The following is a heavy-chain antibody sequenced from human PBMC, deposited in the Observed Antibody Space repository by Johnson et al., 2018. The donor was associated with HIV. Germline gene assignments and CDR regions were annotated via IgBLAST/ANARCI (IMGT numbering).Heavy chain of an antibody. CDR1: GFTFDNYP. V-gene: IGHV3-43*01. D-gene: IGHD6-19*01. CDR2: IRDGGLT. CDR3: ARAGAVGFDAFDI. J-gene: IGHJ3*02. Sequence: VQLVESGGVVVQPGGSLRLSCAASGFTFDNYPMHWVRQGPGRGLEWVSLIRDGGLTFYADSVKGRFTISRDTSTNSLYLEMNSLKTEDTAVYYCARAGAVGFDAFDIWGQGTMVTVSS.